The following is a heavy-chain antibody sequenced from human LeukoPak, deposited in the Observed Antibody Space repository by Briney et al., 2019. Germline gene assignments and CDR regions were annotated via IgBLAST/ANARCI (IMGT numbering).Heavy chain of an antibody. CDR3: AKADGDYDWFWYFDY. D-gene: IGHD4-17*01. CDR2: IKSKTDGGTT. Sequence: PGGSLRLSCAASGFTFSNAWMSWVRQAPGKGLEWVGRIKSKTDGGTTDYAAPVKGRFTISRDDSRNTLYLQMNSLKTEDTAVYYRAKADGDYDWFWYFDYWGQGTLVTVSS. CDR1: GFTFSNAW. J-gene: IGHJ4*02. V-gene: IGHV3-15*01.